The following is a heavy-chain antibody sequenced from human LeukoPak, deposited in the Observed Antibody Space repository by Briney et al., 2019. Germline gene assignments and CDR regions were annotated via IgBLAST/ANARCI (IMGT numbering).Heavy chain of an antibody. V-gene: IGHV1-69*05. CDR1: GGTFSSYA. CDR2: IIPIFGTA. D-gene: IGHD6-13*01. CDR3: ARGPIAAAGDY. J-gene: IGHJ4*02. Sequence: SVKVSCKASGGTFSSYAINWVRQAPGQGLEWMGGIIPIFGTANYAQKLQGRVTMTTDTSTTTAYMEVRSLRSDDTAVYYCARGPIAAAGDYWGQGTLVTVSS.